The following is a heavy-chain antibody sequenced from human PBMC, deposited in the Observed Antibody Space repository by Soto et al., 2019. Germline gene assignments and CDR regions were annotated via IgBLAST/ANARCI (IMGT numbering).Heavy chain of an antibody. D-gene: IGHD2-21*02. J-gene: IGHJ4*02. CDR2: ISSDGSDK. V-gene: IGHV3-30*18. CDR1: GFTFSGYG. CDR3: GKLPYYCGGGYCPRADF. Sequence: GGSLRLSCAVAGFTFSGYGMHWIRQAPGKGLEWVAVISSDGSDKYYADSVKGRFTISRDDSKNTLYLQMNNLRPEDRAVYYFGKLPYYCGGGYCPRADFWGQGTRVTVSS.